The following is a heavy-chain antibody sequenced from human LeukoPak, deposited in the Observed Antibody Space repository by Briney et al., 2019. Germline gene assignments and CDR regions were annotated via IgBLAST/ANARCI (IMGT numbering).Heavy chain of an antibody. CDR3: ARGSGSSTSFFY. CDR2: IHYSGST. V-gene: IGHV4-59*01. D-gene: IGHD2-2*01. CDR1: GGSISRYY. Sequence: PSETLSLTCTVSGGSISRYYWSWIRQPPGKGLEWIGYIHYSGSTNYNPSLNSRVTISVDTSKNQFSLKLSSVTAADTAVYYCARGSGSSTSFFYWGQGTLVTVSS. J-gene: IGHJ4*02.